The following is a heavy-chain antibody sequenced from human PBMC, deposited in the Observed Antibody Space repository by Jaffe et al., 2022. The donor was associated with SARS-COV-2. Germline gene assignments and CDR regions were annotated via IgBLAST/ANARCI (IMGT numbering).Heavy chain of an antibody. Sequence: EVQLVESGGGLVQPGGSLRLSCAASGFTFSDSWMDWVRRAPGKGLEWVANINQDGSEKYYVDSVKGRFTISRDNAKNSLFLQMNSLRAEDTAMYFCTRALDRWGQGTLVTVSS. CDR1: GFTFSDSW. V-gene: IGHV3-7*04. CDR3: TRALDR. J-gene: IGHJ5*02. CDR2: INQDGSEK.